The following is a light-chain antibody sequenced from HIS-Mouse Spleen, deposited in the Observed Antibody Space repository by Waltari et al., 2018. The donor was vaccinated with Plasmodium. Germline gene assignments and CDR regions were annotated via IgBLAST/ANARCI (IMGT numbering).Light chain of an antibody. CDR1: ALPKQY. CDR3: QSADSSGTYPNWV. J-gene: IGLJ3*02. Sequence: SYELTPPPSVHVSPGQPARIHCSGPALPKQYAYWYHQKPGQAPVLVIYKDSERPSGIPERFSGSSSGTTVTLTISGVQAEDEADYYCQSADSSGTYPNWVFGGGTKLTVL. V-gene: IGLV3-25*03. CDR2: KDS.